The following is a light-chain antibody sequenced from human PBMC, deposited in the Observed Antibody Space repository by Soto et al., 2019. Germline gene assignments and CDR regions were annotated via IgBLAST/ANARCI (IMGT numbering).Light chain of an antibody. CDR3: LQHSTYPLT. J-gene: IGKJ1*01. CDR2: AAS. Sequence: DIQMTQFPSSLSASVGDRVTITCRASQGIRNDLGWYQQKPGKAPKRLIYAASSLQSGVPSRLGGSGSGTEFTLAISSLQPKDSATFYCLQHSTYPLTFGQGTKVEIK. V-gene: IGKV1-17*01. CDR1: QGIRND.